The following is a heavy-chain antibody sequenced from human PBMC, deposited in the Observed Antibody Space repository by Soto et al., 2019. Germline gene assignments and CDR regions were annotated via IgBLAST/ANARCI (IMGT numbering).Heavy chain of an antibody. Sequence: QVQLVQSGAEVKKPGASVKVSCKASGYTFTGYYMHWVRQAPGQGLEWMGWINPNSGGTNYAQKFQGWVTMTRDTSISTDYMELSRLRSDDTAVYYCAITYHYGSGSYPDAFDIWGQGTMVTVSS. J-gene: IGHJ3*02. V-gene: IGHV1-2*04. CDR1: GYTFTGYY. D-gene: IGHD3-10*01. CDR3: AITYHYGSGSYPDAFDI. CDR2: INPNSGGT.